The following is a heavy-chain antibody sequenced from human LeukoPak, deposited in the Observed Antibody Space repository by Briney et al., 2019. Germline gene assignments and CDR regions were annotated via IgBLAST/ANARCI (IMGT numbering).Heavy chain of an antibody. J-gene: IGHJ6*02. CDR2: IYYSGTT. Sequence: SETLSLTCTVSGGSISHYYWSWLRQSPGKGLEWIGYIYYSGTTNYNPSLKSRVTISVDTSRNQLSLQLRSVTAADTAVYYCAREDPQTTVPEGMDVWGQGTTVIVSS. CDR1: GGSISHYY. V-gene: IGHV4-59*01. CDR3: AREDPQTTVPEGMDV. D-gene: IGHD4-17*01.